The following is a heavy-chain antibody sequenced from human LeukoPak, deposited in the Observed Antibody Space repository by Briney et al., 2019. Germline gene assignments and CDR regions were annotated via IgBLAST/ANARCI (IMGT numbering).Heavy chain of an antibody. CDR2: IYRSGST. J-gene: IGHJ6*04. V-gene: IGHV4-38-2*02. Sequence: SQTLSLTCSGSNYSISNSLYWGWLRQPPGKGLEWIGSIYRSGSTFYNPSPKSRVTISLDTSKNQFSLKLSSVTAADTAVYFCARGTYGCYMDVWGKGTTVTVSS. CDR3: ARGTYGCYMDV. D-gene: IGHD4-17*01. CDR1: NYSISNSLY.